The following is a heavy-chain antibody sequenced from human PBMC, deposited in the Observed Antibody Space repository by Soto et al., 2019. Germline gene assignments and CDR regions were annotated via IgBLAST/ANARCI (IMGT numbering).Heavy chain of an antibody. CDR1: GFSFSENS. CDR2: ISSTSIYI. V-gene: IGHV3-21*01. CDR3: ARQRGGREGDY. J-gene: IGHJ4*02. Sequence: EVHLVESGGGLVRPGGSLRLSCAASGFSFSENSMKWVRQAPGKGLEWVASISSTSIYIFYADSLKGRFTISRDNAKNLLYQQIDNLRVEDTAVYYCARQRGGREGDYWGQGTLVTVSS. D-gene: IGHD1-26*01.